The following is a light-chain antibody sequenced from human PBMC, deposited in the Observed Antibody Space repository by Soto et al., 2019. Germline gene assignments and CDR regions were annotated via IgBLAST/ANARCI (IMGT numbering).Light chain of an antibody. CDR1: QGVSSN. CDR2: GAS. CDR3: NQSNSWPVNT. V-gene: IGKV3-15*01. J-gene: IGKJ2*01. Sequence: EIVMTQSPAILSVSPGERATLSCRASQGVSSNLAWYQQKPGQPPRLLIYGASTRATGIPARFSASGSWTEFTLTIGILPSEDFLVYDCNQSNSWPVNTFCQPNNLDIK.